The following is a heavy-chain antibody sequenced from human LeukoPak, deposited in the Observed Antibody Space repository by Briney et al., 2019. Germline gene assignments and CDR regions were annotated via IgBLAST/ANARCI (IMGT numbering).Heavy chain of an antibody. CDR3: ARLHRGDYPVHWFDP. Sequence: ASVKVSCKASGDTFTSYAMNWVRQAPGQGLEWMGWINTNTGNPTYAQGFTGRFVFSLDTSVSTAYLQWSSLKASDTAMYYCARLHRGDYPVHWFDPWGQGTLVTVPS. CDR2: INTNTGNP. D-gene: IGHD4-17*01. V-gene: IGHV7-4-1*02. J-gene: IGHJ5*02. CDR1: GDTFTSYA.